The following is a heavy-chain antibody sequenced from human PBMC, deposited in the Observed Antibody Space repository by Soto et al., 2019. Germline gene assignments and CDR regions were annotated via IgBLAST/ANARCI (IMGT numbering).Heavy chain of an antibody. CDR3: ASAATYYYDSSGYFQH. Sequence: PSETLSLTCTVSGGSISSYYRSWIRQPPGKGLEWIGYIYYSGSTNYNPSLKSRVTISVDTSKNQFSLKLSSVTAADTAVYYCASAATYYYDSSGYFQHWGQGTLVTVSS. J-gene: IGHJ1*01. D-gene: IGHD3-22*01. V-gene: IGHV4-59*01. CDR2: IYYSGST. CDR1: GGSISSYY.